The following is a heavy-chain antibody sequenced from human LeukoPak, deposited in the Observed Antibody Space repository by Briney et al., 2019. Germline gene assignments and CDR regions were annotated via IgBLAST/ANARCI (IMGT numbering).Heavy chain of an antibody. CDR3: AKAPVTTCRGAYCYPFDY. J-gene: IGHJ4*02. CDR1: GFTFSSYA. V-gene: IGHV3-23*01. D-gene: IGHD2-21*01. Sequence: GGSLRLSCVASGFTFSSYAMSWVRQAPGKGLEWVSAISDSGNTYHADSVKGRFTISRDSSKNTLFLQMNRLRPEDAAVYYCAKAPVTTCRGAYCYPFDYWGQGTLVTVSS. CDR2: ISDSGNT.